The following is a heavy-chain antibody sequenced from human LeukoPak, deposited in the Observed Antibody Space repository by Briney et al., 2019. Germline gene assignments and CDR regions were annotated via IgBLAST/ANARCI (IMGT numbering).Heavy chain of an antibody. D-gene: IGHD4-23*01. J-gene: IGHJ4*02. CDR3: VCDYNRNSGY. Sequence: PGGSLRLSCAASGFTFRTFWLSWVRRAPGKGLEWVANINLDGSGKYYVDSVRGRFTISRDNAKNSLFLQMSSLRDEDTAVYYCVCDYNRNSGYWGQGTLVTVSS. V-gene: IGHV3-7*01. CDR2: INLDGSGK. CDR1: GFTFRTFW.